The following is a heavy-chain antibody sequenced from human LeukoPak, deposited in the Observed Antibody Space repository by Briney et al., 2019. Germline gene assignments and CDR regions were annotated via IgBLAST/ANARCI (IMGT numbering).Heavy chain of an antibody. CDR1: GGSIDSTNW. CDR2: IHHDGRI. Sequence: PSETLSLTCDVSGGSIDSTNWWNWVRQPPGKGLEWIGEIHHDGRIHYNPSLKSRVTLSVDKSKNQFSLRLNSVTAADTAMYYCARSHDHLWGNYPDYWGQGTLVTVSS. J-gene: IGHJ4*02. CDR3: ARSHDHLWGNYPDY. D-gene: IGHD3-16*02. V-gene: IGHV4/OR15-8*01.